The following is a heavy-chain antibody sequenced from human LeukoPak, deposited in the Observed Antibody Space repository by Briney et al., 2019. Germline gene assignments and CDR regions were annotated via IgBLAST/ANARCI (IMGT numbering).Heavy chain of an antibody. CDR2: IRSRTKGYAT. J-gene: IGHJ4*02. CDR1: GMSLSDSA. CDR3: IRHVEFQRPY. V-gene: IGHV3-73*01. D-gene: IGHD3-10*01. Sequence: GGSLGLSCAASGMSLSDSAMNWVRQAPGKGLEWLAHIRSRTKGYATAYAASVTGRFVISRDDVKNMAFLQMTSLETEDTAVYYCIRHVEFQRPYWAQGVQVTVSS.